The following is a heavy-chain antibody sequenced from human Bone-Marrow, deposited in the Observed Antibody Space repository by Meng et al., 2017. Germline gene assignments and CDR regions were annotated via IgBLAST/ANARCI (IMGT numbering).Heavy chain of an antibody. Sequence: GGSLRLSCAASGFTFSSYAMHWVRQAPGKGLEWVAVISYDGSNKYYADSVKGRFTISRDNSKNTLYLQMNSLRAEDTAVYYCARCEVALAVGYYYYYGMDVWGQGTTVTVSS. D-gene: IGHD6-19*01. CDR1: GFTFSSYA. V-gene: IGHV3-30*04. CDR3: ARCEVALAVGYYYYYGMDV. J-gene: IGHJ6*02. CDR2: ISYDGSNK.